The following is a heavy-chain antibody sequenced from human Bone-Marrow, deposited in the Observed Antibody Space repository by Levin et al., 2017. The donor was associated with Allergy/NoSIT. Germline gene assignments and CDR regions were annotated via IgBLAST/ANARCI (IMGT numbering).Heavy chain of an antibody. CDR2: ISSSGSTI. V-gene: IGHV3-11*01. D-gene: IGHD3-22*01. CDR1: GFTFSDYY. J-gene: IGHJ6*02. Sequence: SCAASGFTFSDYYMSWIRQAPGKGLEWVSYISSSGSTIYYADSVKGRFTISRDNAKNSLYLQMNSLRAEDTAVYYCAREYYYDSSGYSAGYGMDGWGQGTTVTVSS. CDR3: AREYYYDSSGYSAGYGMDG.